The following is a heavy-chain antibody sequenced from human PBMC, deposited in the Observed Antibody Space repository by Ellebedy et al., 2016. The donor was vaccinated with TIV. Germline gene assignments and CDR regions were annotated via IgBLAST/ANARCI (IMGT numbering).Heavy chain of an antibody. D-gene: IGHD2-15*01. Sequence: PGGSLRLSCAASGFSFSDYSMNWFRQAPGKGLEWVSYITSSSNIIYYADSVRGRLTISRDNAKNSLYLQMNSLRAEDTALYYCASTVVVIAARDYWGQGTLVTVSS. CDR2: ITSSSNII. CDR1: GFSFSDYS. V-gene: IGHV3-48*01. J-gene: IGHJ4*02. CDR3: ASTVVVIAARDY.